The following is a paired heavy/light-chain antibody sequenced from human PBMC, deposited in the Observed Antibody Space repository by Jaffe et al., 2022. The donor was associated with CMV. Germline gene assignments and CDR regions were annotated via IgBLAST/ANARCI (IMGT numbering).Heavy chain of an antibody. CDR2: IFSHDGS. CDR3: ARAPDYYYHMNANFPSAYDV. CDR1: GFSLSKSRIG. V-gene: IGHV2-26*01. D-gene: IGHD3-22*01. Sequence: QVTLKESGPVLVKPGETLTLTCSVSGFSLSKSRIGVSWIRQAPGKALEWLAHIFSHDGSSYSRSLRTRPTVSRDTSKSQVVLVLTNVDPEDTATYYCARAPDYYYHMNANFPSAYDVWGQGTMVTVSS. J-gene: IGHJ3*01.
Light chain of an antibody. J-gene: IGKJ2*01. CDR1: QTLHTGF. Sequence: IVLTQSPGTLSLSPGETATLSCRASQTLHTGFLAWYQQKPGQAPRLLIHQTSRRASGVPDRITGSGSGTDFSLTIYRVETEDFAVYYCQYHGSSPLTFGQGTNVEMK. CDR2: QTS. CDR3: QYHGSSPLT. V-gene: IGKV3-20*01.